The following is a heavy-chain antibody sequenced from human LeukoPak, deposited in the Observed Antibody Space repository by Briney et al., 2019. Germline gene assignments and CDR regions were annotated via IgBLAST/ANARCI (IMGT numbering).Heavy chain of an antibody. V-gene: IGHV3-30*02. CDR3: AKGSYDFWSYFDY. J-gene: IGHJ4*02. D-gene: IGHD3-3*01. CDR2: IRYDGSNK. Sequence: GGSLRLSCAVSGFTFSSYGMHWVRQAPGKGLEWVAFIRYDGSNKYYADSVKGRFTISRDNSKNTLYLQMNSLRAEDTAVYYCAKGSYDFWSYFDYWGQGTLVTVSS. CDR1: GFTFSSYG.